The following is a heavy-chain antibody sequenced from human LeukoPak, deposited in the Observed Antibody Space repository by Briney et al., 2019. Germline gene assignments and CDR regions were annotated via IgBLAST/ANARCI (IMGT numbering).Heavy chain of an antibody. V-gene: IGHV3-15*01. CDR1: GFTLKNAW. Sequence: GGSLRLSRAASGFTLKNAWMSWVRQAPGKGLEWVGRIRSKTDGGTTDYAAPVKGRFTISRDDSKNTLYLQMNSLKTEDTAVYYCTTGTEQQWLSLDYWGQGTLVTVSS. J-gene: IGHJ4*02. CDR2: IRSKTDGGTT. D-gene: IGHD6-19*01. CDR3: TTGTEQQWLSLDY.